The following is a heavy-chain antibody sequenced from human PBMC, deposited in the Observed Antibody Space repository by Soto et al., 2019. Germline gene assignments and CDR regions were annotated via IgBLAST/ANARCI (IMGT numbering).Heavy chain of an antibody. CDR1: GGSFSGYY. CDR3: ARGLTEDTYFHY. CDR2: INHSGST. J-gene: IGHJ4*02. D-gene: IGHD2-15*01. Sequence: SETLSLTCAVYGGSFSGYYWSWIRQPPGKGLEWIGEINHSGSTNYNPSLKSRVTISVDTSKNQFSLKLSSVTAADTAVYYCARGLTEDTYFHYWGQGTLVTVSS. V-gene: IGHV4-34*01.